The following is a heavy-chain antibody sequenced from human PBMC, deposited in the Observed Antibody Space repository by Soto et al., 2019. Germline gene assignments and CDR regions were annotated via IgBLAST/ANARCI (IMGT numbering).Heavy chain of an antibody. Sequence: ASVKVSCKASGGTFSSYTISWVRQAPGQGLEWMGRIIPILGIANYAQKFQGRVTITADKSTSTAYMELSSLRSEDTAVYYCARDPTRGYSGYEKATGFYNWFDPWGQGTLVTVSS. CDR1: GGTFSSYT. J-gene: IGHJ5*02. D-gene: IGHD5-12*01. CDR2: IIPILGIA. CDR3: ARDPTRGYSGYEKATGFYNWFDP. V-gene: IGHV1-69*04.